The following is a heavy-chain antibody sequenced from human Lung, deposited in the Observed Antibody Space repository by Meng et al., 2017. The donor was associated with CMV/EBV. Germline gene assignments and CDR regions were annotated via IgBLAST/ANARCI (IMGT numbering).Heavy chain of an antibody. Sequence: GRSLRLSCAASGFTFSSYSMNWVRQAPGKGLEWVSSISSSSSYIYYADSVKGRFTISRDNAKNSLYLQMNSLRAEDTAVYYCARDLGVVPAAIYGHWGQGTXVTVSS. CDR1: GFTFSSYS. D-gene: IGHD2-2*02. V-gene: IGHV3-21*01. CDR2: ISSSSSYI. CDR3: ARDLGVVPAAIYGH. J-gene: IGHJ4*02.